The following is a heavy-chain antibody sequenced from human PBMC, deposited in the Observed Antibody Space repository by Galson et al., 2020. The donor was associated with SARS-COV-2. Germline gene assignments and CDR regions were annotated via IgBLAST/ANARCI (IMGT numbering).Heavy chain of an antibody. CDR2: ISGSGGAI. J-gene: IGHJ4*02. V-gene: IGHV3-23*01. CDR1: GFMFGSYG. CDR3: AKRGSGWSPPNN. Sequence: GESLKISCVASGFMFGSYGISWVRQAPGKGLEWVSDISGSGGAIYYADSVKGRFTISRDNSKNTVYLQINSLTVEDTAVYYCAKRGSGWSPPNNWGQGTLVTVAS. D-gene: IGHD6-19*01.